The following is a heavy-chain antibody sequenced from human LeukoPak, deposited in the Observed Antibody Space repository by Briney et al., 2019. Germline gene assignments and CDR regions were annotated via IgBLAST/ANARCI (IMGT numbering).Heavy chain of an antibody. V-gene: IGHV1-18*01. CDR1: GYTFTNYD. CDR3: ARGTGYCSSTSCFPFDP. J-gene: IGHJ5*02. D-gene: IGHD2-2*01. CDR2: ISAYNGNT. Sequence: ASVTVSCKPSGYTFTNYDINWVRQAPGQGREWMGWISAYNGNTNYARKLQGRVTMTTDTSTSTAYMELRSLRSDDTAVYYCARGTGYCSSTSCFPFDPWGQGTLVTVSS.